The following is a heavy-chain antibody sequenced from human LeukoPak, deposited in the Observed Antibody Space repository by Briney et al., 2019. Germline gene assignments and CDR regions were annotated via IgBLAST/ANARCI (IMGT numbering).Heavy chain of an antibody. Sequence: GGSLRLSCAASGFTFSSYAMHWVRQAPGKGLEWVAVISYGGSNKYYADSVKGRFTISRDNSKNTLYLQMNSLRAEDTAVYYCANSKWELGDAFDIWGQGTMVTVSS. D-gene: IGHD1-26*01. J-gene: IGHJ3*02. CDR1: GFTFSSYA. CDR3: ANSKWELGDAFDI. CDR2: ISYGGSNK. V-gene: IGHV3-30*14.